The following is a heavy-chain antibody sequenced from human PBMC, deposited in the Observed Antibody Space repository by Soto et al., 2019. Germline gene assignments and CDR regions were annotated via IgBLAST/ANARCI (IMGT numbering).Heavy chain of an antibody. D-gene: IGHD3-22*01. CDR2: IYSGGST. Sequence: GGSLRLSCAASGFTVSSNYMSWVRQAPGKGLEWVSVIYSGGSTYYADSVEGRFTISRDNSKNTLYLQMNSLRAEDTAVYYCARDYYDSSGYYINWFDPWGQGTLVTVSS. V-gene: IGHV3-66*01. J-gene: IGHJ5*02. CDR1: GFTVSSNY. CDR3: ARDYYDSSGYYINWFDP.